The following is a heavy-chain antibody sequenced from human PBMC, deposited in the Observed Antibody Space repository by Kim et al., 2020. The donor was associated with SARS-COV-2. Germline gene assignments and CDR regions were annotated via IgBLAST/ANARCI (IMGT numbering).Heavy chain of an antibody. Sequence: GGSLRLSCAASGFTFSTYGMSWVRQAPGKGLEWVSGIGAGGGNTNYADSVKGRFTISRDNSKNTLYLQMNSLRAEDTAVYYCGKRGVVRGVDYWGQGTLV. J-gene: IGHJ4*02. CDR2: IGAGGGNT. CDR3: GKRGVVRGVDY. D-gene: IGHD3-10*01. V-gene: IGHV3-23*01. CDR1: GFTFSTYG.